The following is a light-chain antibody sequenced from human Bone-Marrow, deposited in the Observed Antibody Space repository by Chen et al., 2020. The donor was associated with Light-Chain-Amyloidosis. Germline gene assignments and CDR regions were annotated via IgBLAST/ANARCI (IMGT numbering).Light chain of an antibody. J-gene: IGLJ1*01. V-gene: IGLV2-14*01. CDR2: EVT. CDR3: SSYTITNTLV. CDR1: SSDVGGDNQ. Sequence: QSALTQPASVSGSPGQSITISATGTSSDVGGDNQVSGYQQHPDKAPKLMIYEVTNRPSWVPGRFSGSKSDNTASLTISGLQTEDEADYFCSSYTITNTLVFGSGTRVTVL.